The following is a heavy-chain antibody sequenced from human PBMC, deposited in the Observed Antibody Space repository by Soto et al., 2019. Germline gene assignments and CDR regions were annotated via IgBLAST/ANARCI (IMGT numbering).Heavy chain of an antibody. CDR3: AAGHITMVRRVTYDYFMDV. J-gene: IGHJ6*02. CDR1: GGTFSSYD. CDR2: INAGNGNT. V-gene: IGHV1-8*03. Sequence: ASVKVSCKASGGTFSSYDIIWVRQAPGQGLEWMGWINAGNGNTKYSQKFQERVTITRDMSTSTAYMELSSLRSEVTAVYYCAAGHITMVRRVTYDYFMDVWGQGTTESVS. D-gene: IGHD3-10*01.